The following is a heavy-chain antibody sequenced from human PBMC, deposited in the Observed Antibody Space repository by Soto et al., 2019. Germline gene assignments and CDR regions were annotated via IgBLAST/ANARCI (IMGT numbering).Heavy chain of an antibody. CDR2: IKSDGRTT. J-gene: IGHJ3*02. D-gene: IGHD1-1*01. Sequence: EVQLVESGGGLVQPGGSLRLSCAASGFTVSTYWMHWVRQAPGKGLVWVSRIKSDGRTTNYADSVKGRFTISRDNAKNTLYLQMNSLRAEDTAVYYCKTGTTNVFDIWGLGAMVTVSS. CDR1: GFTVSTYW. CDR3: KTGTTNVFDI. V-gene: IGHV3-74*01.